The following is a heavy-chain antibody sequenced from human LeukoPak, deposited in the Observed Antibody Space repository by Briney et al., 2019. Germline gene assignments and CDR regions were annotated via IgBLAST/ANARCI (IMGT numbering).Heavy chain of an antibody. D-gene: IGHD3-3*01. Sequence: PGGSLRLSCAASGFTFSSYWMSWVRQAPGKGLEWVANVKQDGSEKYYVDSVKGRFTISRDNAKNSLYLQMNSLRAEDTAVYYCARDWVRLDFWSGLPRSDAFDIWGQGTMVTVSS. CDR3: ARDWVRLDFWSGLPRSDAFDI. CDR2: VKQDGSEK. J-gene: IGHJ3*02. CDR1: GFTFSSYW. V-gene: IGHV3-7*01.